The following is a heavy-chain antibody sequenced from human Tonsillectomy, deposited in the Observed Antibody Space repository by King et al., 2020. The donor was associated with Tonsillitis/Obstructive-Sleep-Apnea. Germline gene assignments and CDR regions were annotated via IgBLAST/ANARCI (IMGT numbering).Heavy chain of an antibody. CDR2: ISSSTSTI. CDR3: ARGEAPYYFDY. Sequence: LQLVQSGGGLVQPGGSLRLSCAAAGFTFSSSYRNGVRQAPGKGLEGVAYISSSTSTIYDADSGKGRFTTPRDNAKNSLYLQMNSLRDEDTAVYYCARGEAPYYFDYWGQGTLVTVSS. CDR1: GFTFSSSY. V-gene: IGHV3-48*02. J-gene: IGHJ4*02. D-gene: IGHD1-26*01.